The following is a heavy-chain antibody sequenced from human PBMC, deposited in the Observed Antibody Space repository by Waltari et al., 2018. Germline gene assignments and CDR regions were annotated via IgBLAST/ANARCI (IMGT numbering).Heavy chain of an antibody. J-gene: IGHJ5*02. CDR1: GGTFNNHV. CDR3: ASGHSYISNSRHYGQFYL. CDR2: IIPILGQT. D-gene: IGHD3-16*01. V-gene: IGHV1-69*02. Sequence: QVHLLQSGPEVRKPGSSVKVSCQASGGTFNNHVFNWVRQAPGQGLEWMGRIIPILGQTTYSQRFQGRVTMTADKSTKTTYMGLASLRSEDTALYYCASGHSYISNSRHYGQFYLWGQGTLITVSS.